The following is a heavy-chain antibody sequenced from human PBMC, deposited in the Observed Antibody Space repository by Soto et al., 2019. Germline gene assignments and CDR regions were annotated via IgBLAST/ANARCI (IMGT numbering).Heavy chain of an antibody. CDR1: GGSISSYY. J-gene: IGHJ5*02. CDR3: ARFGELFWWFDP. CDR2: IYYSGST. V-gene: IGHV4-59*01. Sequence: SETLSLTCTVSGGSISSYYWSWIRQPPGKGLEWIGYIYYSGSTNYNPSLKSRVTISVDTSKNQFSLKLSSVTAADTAVYYCARFGELFWWFDPWGQGTLVTVSS. D-gene: IGHD3-10*01.